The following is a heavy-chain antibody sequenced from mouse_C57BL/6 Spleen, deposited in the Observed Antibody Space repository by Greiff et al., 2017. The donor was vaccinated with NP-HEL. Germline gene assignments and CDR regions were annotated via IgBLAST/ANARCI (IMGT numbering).Heavy chain of an antibody. CDR1: GFTFSSYA. D-gene: IGHD2-2*01. CDR3: ARERGYDGGFDY. V-gene: IGHV5-4*01. Sequence: EVHLVESGGGLVKPGGSLKLSCAASGFTFSSYAMSWVRQTPEKRLEWVATISDGGSYTYYPDNVKGRFTISRDNAKNNLYLQMSHLKSEDTAMYYCARERGYDGGFDYWGQGTTLTVSS. J-gene: IGHJ2*01. CDR2: ISDGGSYT.